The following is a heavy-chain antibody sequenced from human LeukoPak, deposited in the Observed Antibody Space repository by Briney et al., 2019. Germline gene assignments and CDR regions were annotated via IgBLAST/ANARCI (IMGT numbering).Heavy chain of an antibody. J-gene: IGHJ5*02. Sequence: ASVKVSCKASGGTFSSYAIIWVRQAPGQGLEWMGRITPILGIANYAQKFQGRVTITADKSTSTAYMELSSLRSEDTAVYYCARTYYYDSSGYYTNWFDPWGQGTLVTVSS. D-gene: IGHD3-22*01. CDR1: GGTFSSYA. V-gene: IGHV1-69*04. CDR2: ITPILGIA. CDR3: ARTYYYDSSGYYTNWFDP.